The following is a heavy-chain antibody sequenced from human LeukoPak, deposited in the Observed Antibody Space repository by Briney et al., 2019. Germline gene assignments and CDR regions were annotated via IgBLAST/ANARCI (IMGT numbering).Heavy chain of an antibody. J-gene: IGHJ3*02. CDR1: GGSIRGYY. CDR3: ARTNTFDI. V-gene: IGHV4-59*01. Sequence: SETLSLTCTVSGGSIRGYYWNWIRQPPGKGLQWIGYISYSGSTNYNPSLKSRVTISVDTSRNQVSLRLTSMTAADTGVYYCARTNTFDIRGKGTMVTVSS. CDR2: ISYSGST.